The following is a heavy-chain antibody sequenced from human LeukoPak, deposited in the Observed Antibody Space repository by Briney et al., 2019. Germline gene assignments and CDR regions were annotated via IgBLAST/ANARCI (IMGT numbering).Heavy chain of an antibody. CDR1: GFTFSAYW. CDR2: IIEGGDLK. V-gene: IGHV3-7*01. Sequence: GGSLRLSCAASGFTFSAYWMTWVRQAPGKGLAGVANIIEGGDLKYYVDSVKGRFTISRDNAKNSLYLQMNSLRAEDTAVYYCAELGITMIGGVWGKGTTVTISS. CDR3: AELGITMIGGV. J-gene: IGHJ6*04. D-gene: IGHD3-10*02.